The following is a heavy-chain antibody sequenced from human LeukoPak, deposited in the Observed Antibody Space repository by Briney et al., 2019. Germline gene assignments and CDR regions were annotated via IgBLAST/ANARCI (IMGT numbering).Heavy chain of an antibody. CDR1: GFTFSSYA. D-gene: IGHD3-22*01. CDR3: ARGGITMIVVVISDYYYGMDV. J-gene: IGHJ6*02. Sequence: GGSLRLSCAASGFTFSSYAMHWVRQAPGKGLEWVAVISYDGSNKYYADSVKGRFTISRDNSKNTLYLRMNSLRAEDTAVYYCARGGITMIVVVISDYYYGMDVWGQGTTVTVSS. V-gene: IGHV3-30-3*01. CDR2: ISYDGSNK.